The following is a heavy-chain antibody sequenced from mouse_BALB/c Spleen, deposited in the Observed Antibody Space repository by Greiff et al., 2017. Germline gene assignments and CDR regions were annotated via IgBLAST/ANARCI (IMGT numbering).Heavy chain of an antibody. D-gene: IGHD2-1*01. CDR1: EYEFPSHD. Sequence: EVQRVESGGGLVQPGESLKLSCESNEYEFPSHDMSWVRKTPEKRLELVAAINSDGGSTYYPDTMERRFIISRDNTKKTLYLQMSSLRSEDTALYYCARHGYGNYGGYAMDYWGQGTSVTVSS. CDR3: ARHGYGNYGGYAMDY. V-gene: IGHV5-2*01. CDR2: INSDGGST. J-gene: IGHJ4*01.